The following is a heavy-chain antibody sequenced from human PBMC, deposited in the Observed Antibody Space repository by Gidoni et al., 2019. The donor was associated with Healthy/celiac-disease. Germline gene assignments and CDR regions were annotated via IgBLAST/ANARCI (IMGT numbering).Heavy chain of an antibody. CDR2: IWYDGSNK. CDR1: GFTFSSYG. CDR3: ARDFIMPGSPSYYYYGMDV. J-gene: IGHJ6*02. Sequence: QVQLVESWGGVVQPGRSLRLSCAASGFTFSSYGMHWVRQAPGKGLEWVAVIWYDGSNKYYADSVKGRFTISRDNSKNTLYLQMNSLRAEDTAVYYCARDFIMPGSPSYYYYGMDVWGQGTTVTVSS. V-gene: IGHV3-33*01. D-gene: IGHD2-2*01.